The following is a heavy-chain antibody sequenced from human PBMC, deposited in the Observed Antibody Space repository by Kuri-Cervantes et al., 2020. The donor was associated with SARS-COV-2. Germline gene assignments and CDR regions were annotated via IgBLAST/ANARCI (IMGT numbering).Heavy chain of an antibody. CDR2: IWYDGSNK. V-gene: IGHV3-30*02. CDR3: AKDISAGGGYYYYMDV. J-gene: IGHJ6*03. CDR1: GFTFSSYG. Sequence: GESLKISCAASGFTFSSYGMHWVRQAPGKGLEWVAVIWYDGSNKYYADSVKGRFTISRDNSKNTLYLQMNSLRAEDTALYYCAKDISAGGGYYYYMDVWGKGTTVTVSS. D-gene: IGHD3-10*01.